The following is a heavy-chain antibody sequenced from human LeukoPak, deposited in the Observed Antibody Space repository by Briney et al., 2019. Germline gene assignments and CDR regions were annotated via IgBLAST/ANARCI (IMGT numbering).Heavy chain of an antibody. CDR1: GFTFDDYG. V-gene: IGHV3-20*04. Sequence: GGSLRLSCAASGFTFDDYGMSWVRQAPGKGLEWVSGINWNGGSTGYADSVKGRFTISRDNAKNSLYLQMSSLRAEDTAVYYCAKGSSGWVDYWGQGTLVSVSS. D-gene: IGHD6-19*01. CDR2: INWNGGST. CDR3: AKGSSGWVDY. J-gene: IGHJ4*02.